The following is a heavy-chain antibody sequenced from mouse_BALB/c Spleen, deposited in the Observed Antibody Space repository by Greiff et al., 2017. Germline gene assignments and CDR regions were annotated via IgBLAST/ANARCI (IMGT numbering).Heavy chain of an antibody. Sequence: QVQLQQSGAELVRPGTSVKVSCKASGYAFTNYLIEWVKQRPGQGLEWIGVINPGSGGTNYNEKFKGKATLTADKSSSTAYMQLSSLTSDDSAVYFCAREGTTAFDYWGQGTTLTVSS. CDR2: INPGSGGT. D-gene: IGHD1-2*01. V-gene: IGHV1-54*01. CDR1: GYAFTNYL. CDR3: AREGTTAFDY. J-gene: IGHJ2*01.